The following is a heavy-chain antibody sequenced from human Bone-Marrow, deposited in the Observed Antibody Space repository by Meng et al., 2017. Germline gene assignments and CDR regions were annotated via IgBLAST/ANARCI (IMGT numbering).Heavy chain of an antibody. V-gene: IGHV3-73*01. CDR2: IRSKVHSFAT. J-gene: IGHJ6*02. CDR1: GVTFSGSD. D-gene: IGHD3-22*01. CDR3: AREYLEPSSGYYFTGGYYGMDV. Sequence: GESLKISCAVPGVTFSGSDIHWVRQASGKGLEWVGRIRSKVHSFATSYSASVRGRFTISRDDSTNTAYLQMNSLRAEDTAVYYCAREYLEPSSGYYFTGGYYGMDVWGQGTTVTVSS.